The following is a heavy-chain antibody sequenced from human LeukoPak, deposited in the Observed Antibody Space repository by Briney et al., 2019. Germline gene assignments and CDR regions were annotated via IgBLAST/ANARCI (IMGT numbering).Heavy chain of an antibody. J-gene: IGHJ4*02. Sequence: ASVKVSCKASGYTFTSYYMHWVRQAPGQGLEWMGGIIPIFGTANYAQKFQGRVTITADESTSTAYMELSSLRSEDTAVYYCARGLGIPYYFDYWGQGTLVTVSS. CDR1: GYTFTSYY. V-gene: IGHV1-69*13. D-gene: IGHD7-27*01. CDR3: ARGLGIPYYFDY. CDR2: IIPIFGTA.